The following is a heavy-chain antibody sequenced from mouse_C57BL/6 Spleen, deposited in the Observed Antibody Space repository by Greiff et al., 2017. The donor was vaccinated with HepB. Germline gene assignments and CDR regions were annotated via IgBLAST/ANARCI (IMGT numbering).Heavy chain of an antibody. V-gene: IGHV5-4*01. CDR2: ISDGGSYT. J-gene: IGHJ4*01. Sequence: LMESGGGLVKPGGSLKLSCAASGFTFSSYAMSWVRQTPEKRLEWVATISDGGSYTYYPDNVKGRFTISRDNAKNNLYLQMSHLKSEDTAMYYCAREKLGREDYAMDYWGQGTSVTVSS. CDR3: AREKLGREDYAMDY. CDR1: GFTFSSYA. D-gene: IGHD4-1*01.